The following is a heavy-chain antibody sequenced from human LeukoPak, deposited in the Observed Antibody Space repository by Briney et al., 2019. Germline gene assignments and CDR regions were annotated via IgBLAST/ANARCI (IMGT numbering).Heavy chain of an antibody. D-gene: IGHD3-10*01. J-gene: IGHJ6*03. CDR2: INHSGST. CDR3: ARLTDYGSGSYSHYYYYMDV. CDR1: GGSFSVYY. V-gene: IGHV4-34*01. Sequence: TSETLSLTCAVYGGSFSVYYWSWIRKPPGKVLEWIGEINHSGSTNYNPSLKRRVTISVDTSKNQFSLKLSSVTAADTAVYYCARLTDYGSGSYSHYYYYMDVWGKGTTVTISS.